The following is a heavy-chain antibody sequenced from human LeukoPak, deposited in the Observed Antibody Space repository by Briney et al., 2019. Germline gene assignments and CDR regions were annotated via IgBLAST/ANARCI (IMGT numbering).Heavy chain of an antibody. CDR3: AADGTD. V-gene: IGHV1-69*05. CDR2: IIPRLGTT. J-gene: IGHJ4*02. Sequence: SVKVSCKASGGTFNSYAINWVRQAPGHGLEWMGAIIPRLGTTKYREKCQCRITVTTDESTTTAYVKLTTLSTEDTPVYYCAADGTDWGQGTLVTVSS. CDR1: GGTFNSYA.